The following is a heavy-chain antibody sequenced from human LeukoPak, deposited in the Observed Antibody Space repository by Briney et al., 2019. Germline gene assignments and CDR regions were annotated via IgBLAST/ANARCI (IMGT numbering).Heavy chain of an antibody. Sequence: SETLSLTCTVSGGSINSYFWNWFRQPPGKGLEWIGYIYYSGSSNYNPSLKSRVTMSVDTSRNKISLKLRSVTAADTAVYYCARADTQLTDRWGQGTLVIVYS. J-gene: IGHJ5*02. D-gene: IGHD5-18*01. CDR2: IYYSGSS. CDR3: ARADTQLTDR. CDR1: GGSINSYF. V-gene: IGHV4-59*01.